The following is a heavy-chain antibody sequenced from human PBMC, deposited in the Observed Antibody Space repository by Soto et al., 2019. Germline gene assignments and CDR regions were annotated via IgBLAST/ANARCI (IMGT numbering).Heavy chain of an antibody. J-gene: IGHJ6*02. CDR1: GFTFSSYA. CDR3: AKDRIRGSATFRGMDV. V-gene: IGHV3-23*01. Sequence: EVQLLESGGGLVQPGGSLRLSCAASGFTFSSYAMSWVRQAPGKGLEWVSAIIGSGGRTYYADSVKGRFTISRDNSKNTLYLQMNSLRVEDTAVYYCAKDRIRGSATFRGMDVWGQGTTVTVSS. CDR2: IIGSGGRT. D-gene: IGHD3-10*01.